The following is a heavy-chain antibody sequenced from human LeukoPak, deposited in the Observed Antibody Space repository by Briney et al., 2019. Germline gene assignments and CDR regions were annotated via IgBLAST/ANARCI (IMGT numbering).Heavy chain of an antibody. Sequence: QPGGSLRFSCAASGFTFSSYGMHWVRQAPGKGLEWVAVISYDGSNKYYADSVKGRFTISRDNSKNTLYLQMNSLRAEDTAVYYCAKDSSGSYWGQGTLVTVSS. J-gene: IGHJ4*02. CDR2: ISYDGSNK. CDR1: GFTFSSYG. D-gene: IGHD6-19*01. CDR3: AKDSSGSY. V-gene: IGHV3-30*18.